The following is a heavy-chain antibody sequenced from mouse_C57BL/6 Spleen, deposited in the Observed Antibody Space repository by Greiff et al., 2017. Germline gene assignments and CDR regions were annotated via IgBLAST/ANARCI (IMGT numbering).Heavy chain of an antibody. J-gene: IGHJ2*01. D-gene: IGHD1-1*01. Sequence: VKLMESEGGLVQPGSSMKLSCTASGFTFSDYYMAWVRQVPEKGLEWVANINYDGSSTYYLDSLKSRFIISRNNAKNILYLQMISLKSEDTATYYCARGAYYYGSSYFDYWGQGTTLTVSS. CDR1: GFTFSDYY. V-gene: IGHV5-16*01. CDR3: ARGAYYYGSSYFDY. CDR2: INYDGSST.